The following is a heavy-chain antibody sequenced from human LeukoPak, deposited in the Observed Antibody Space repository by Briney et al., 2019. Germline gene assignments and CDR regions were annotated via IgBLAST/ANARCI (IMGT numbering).Heavy chain of an antibody. V-gene: IGHV3-30*18. CDR1: GFTSSSYG. Sequence: GGSLRLSCAASGFTSSSYGMHWVRQAPGKGLEWVAVISYDGSNKYYADSVKGRFTISRDNSKSTLYLQMNSLRAEDTAVYYCAKDLELKTGYGDYRLPYYYYGMDVWGQGTTVTVSS. D-gene: IGHD4-17*01. CDR3: AKDLELKTGYGDYRLPYYYYGMDV. J-gene: IGHJ6*02. CDR2: ISYDGSNK.